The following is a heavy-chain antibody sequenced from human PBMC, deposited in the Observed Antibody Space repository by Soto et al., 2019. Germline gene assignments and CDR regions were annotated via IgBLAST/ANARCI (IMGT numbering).Heavy chain of an antibody. V-gene: IGHV4-59*01. CDR1: GGSISSYY. D-gene: IGHD6-19*01. Sequence: SETLSLTCTVSGGSISSYYWSWIRQPPGKGLEWIGYIYYSGSTNYNPSLKSRVTISVDTSKNQFSLKLSSVTAADTAVYYCARTLAVAGILFDYWGQGTLVTVSS. J-gene: IGHJ4*02. CDR3: ARTLAVAGILFDY. CDR2: IYYSGST.